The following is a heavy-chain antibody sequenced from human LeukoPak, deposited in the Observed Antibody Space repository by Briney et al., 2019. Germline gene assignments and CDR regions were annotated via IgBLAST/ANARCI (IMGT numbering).Heavy chain of an antibody. J-gene: IGHJ3*02. D-gene: IGHD4-17*01. CDR3: ARHSTISGDYPDYAFDI. CDR2: T. V-gene: IGHV5-51*01. Sequence: TRYSPSFQGQVTISADKSISTAYLQWSSLKASDTAMYYCARHSTISGDYPDYAFDIWGQGTMVTVSS.